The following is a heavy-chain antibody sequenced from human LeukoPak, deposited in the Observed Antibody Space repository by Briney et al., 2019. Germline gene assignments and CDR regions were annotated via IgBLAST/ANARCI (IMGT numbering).Heavy chain of an antibody. CDR2: ISSSSTTI. CDR1: GFTFSTHS. V-gene: IGHV3-48*01. D-gene: IGHD3-10*01. CDR3: AKTSAGIRGGYFDY. J-gene: IGHJ4*02. Sequence: GGSLRLSCAASGFTFSTHSMNWVRQAPGRGLEWVSYISSSSTTIYYADSVKGRFTISRDNSKNTLFLQMSSLRAEDTAVYYCAKTSAGIRGGYFDYWGQGTLVTVSS.